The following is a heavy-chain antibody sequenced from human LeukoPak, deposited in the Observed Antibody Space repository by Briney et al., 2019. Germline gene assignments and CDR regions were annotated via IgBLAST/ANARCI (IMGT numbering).Heavy chain of an antibody. Sequence: GASVRVSLKAFGGTLNSYSFSRGRQGPGPGLELVGRIIPILGIGNYAQKFQGRVTITADKSTSTAYMELSSLRSEDTAVYYCASEEEGDIVVVPAAYTRRWFDPWGQGTLVTVSS. CDR3: ASEEEGDIVVVPAAYTRRWFDP. CDR1: GGTLNSYS. V-gene: IGHV1-69*04. CDR2: IIPILGIG. J-gene: IGHJ5*02. D-gene: IGHD2-2*01.